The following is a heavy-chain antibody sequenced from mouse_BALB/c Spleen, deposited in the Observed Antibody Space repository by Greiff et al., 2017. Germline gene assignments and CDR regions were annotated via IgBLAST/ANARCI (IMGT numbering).Heavy chain of an antibody. Sequence: EVHLVESGGGLVQPGGSRKLSCAASGFTFSSFGMHWVRQAPEKGLEWVAYISSGSSTIYYADTVKGRFTISRDNPKNTLFLQMTSLRSEDTAMYYCARGPDYGNYDWYFDVWGAGTTVTVSS. J-gene: IGHJ1*01. CDR1: GFTFSSFG. V-gene: IGHV5-17*02. D-gene: IGHD2-1*01. CDR2: ISSGSSTI. CDR3: ARGPDYGNYDWYFDV.